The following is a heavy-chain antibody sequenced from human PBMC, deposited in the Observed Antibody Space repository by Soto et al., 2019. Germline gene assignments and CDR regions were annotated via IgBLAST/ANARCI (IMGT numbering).Heavy chain of an antibody. CDR3: ARGQFQLLLGQYNWFDP. CDR2: INHSGST. J-gene: IGHJ5*02. V-gene: IGHV4-34*01. D-gene: IGHD2-2*01. Sequence: SETLSLTCAVYGGSFSGYYWSWNRQPPGKGLEWIGEINHSGSTNYNPSLKSRVTISVDTSKNQFSLKLSSVTAADTAVYYCARGQFQLLLGQYNWFDPWGQGTLVTVSS. CDR1: GGSFSGYY.